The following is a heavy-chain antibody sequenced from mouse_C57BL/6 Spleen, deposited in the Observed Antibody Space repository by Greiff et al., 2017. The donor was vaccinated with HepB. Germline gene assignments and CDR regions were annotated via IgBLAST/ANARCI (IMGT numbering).Heavy chain of an antibody. V-gene: IGHV1-52*01. CDR1: GYTFTSYW. Sequence: VKQSCKASGYTFTSYWMHWVKQRPIQGLEWIGNIDPSDSETHYNQKFKDKATLTVDKSSSTAYMQLSSLTSEDSAVYYCARSLVTPYYAMDYWGQGTSVTVSS. J-gene: IGHJ4*01. CDR3: ARSLVTPYYAMDY. CDR2: IDPSDSET. D-gene: IGHD2-5*01.